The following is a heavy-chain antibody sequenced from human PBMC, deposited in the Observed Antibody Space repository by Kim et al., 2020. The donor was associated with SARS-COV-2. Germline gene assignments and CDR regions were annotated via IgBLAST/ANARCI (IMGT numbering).Heavy chain of an antibody. J-gene: IGHJ6*02. CDR3: ARQLVRGIYYYGMDV. Sequence: SETLSLTCTVSGGSISSYYWSWIRQPPGKGLEWIGYIYYSGSTKYNPSLKSRVTISVDTSKNQFSLNLSSVTAADTAVYYCARQLVRGIYYYGMDVWGQG. CDR1: GGSISSYY. D-gene: IGHD3-10*01. CDR2: IYYSGST. V-gene: IGHV4-59*08.